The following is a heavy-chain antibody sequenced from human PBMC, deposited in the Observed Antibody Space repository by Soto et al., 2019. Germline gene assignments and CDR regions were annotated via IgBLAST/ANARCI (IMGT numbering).Heavy chain of an antibody. CDR3: AKDVDTVGLSDGSGYFDL. D-gene: IGHD3-22*01. V-gene: IGHV3-23*01. CDR2: ISGSGVGT. Sequence: EVQLLESGGGSVQPGGSVRLSCEASGFIFMNYAMSWVRQAPGKGLEWVSSISGSGVGTYYADSVQGRFTISRDNSTKTLFLQLSSLRAEDTALYYCAKDVDTVGLSDGSGYFDLWGQGALVTVSS. CDR1: GFIFMNYA. J-gene: IGHJ4*02.